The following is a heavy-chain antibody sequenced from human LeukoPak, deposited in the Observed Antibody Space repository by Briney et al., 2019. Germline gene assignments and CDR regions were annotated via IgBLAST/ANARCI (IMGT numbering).Heavy chain of an antibody. D-gene: IGHD3-10*01. J-gene: IGHJ4*02. V-gene: IGHV4-59*08. CDR1: GDSISGYY. CDR3: ARHVNYYGSGRAFDY. Sequence: SETLSLTCTVSGDSISGYYWSWIRQPPGKGLEWIGYVYYSGSTNYNPSLKSRVTISVDTSKNQFSLKLSSVTAADTAVYYCARHVNYYGSGRAFDYWGQGTLVTVSS. CDR2: VYYSGST.